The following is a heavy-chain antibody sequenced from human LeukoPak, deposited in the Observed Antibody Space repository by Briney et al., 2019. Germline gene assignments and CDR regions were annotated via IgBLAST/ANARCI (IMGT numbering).Heavy chain of an antibody. CDR1: GFTFSGSA. V-gene: IGHV3-73*01. Sequence: GGSLRLSCAASGFTFSGSAMHWVRQASGKGLEWVGRIRSKANSYATAYAASVKGRFTISRDDSKNTAYLQMNSLKTEDTAVYYCTRRAYYYDSSGYYDAFDIWGQGTMVTVSS. D-gene: IGHD3-22*01. J-gene: IGHJ3*02. CDR2: IRSKANSYAT. CDR3: TRRAYYYDSSGYYDAFDI.